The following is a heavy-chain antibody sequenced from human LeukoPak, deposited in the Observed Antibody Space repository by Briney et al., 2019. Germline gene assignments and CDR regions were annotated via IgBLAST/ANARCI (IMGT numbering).Heavy chain of an antibody. Sequence: PGGSLRLSCEASGFTFSSYGMSWVRQAPGKGLGWVSAISGSGGSTYYADSVKGRCTISRDNSKNTLYLQMNSLRAEDTAVYYCAGYSNSRNAFDIWGQGTMVTVSS. V-gene: IGHV3-23*01. CDR3: AGYSNSRNAFDI. CDR2: ISGSGGST. J-gene: IGHJ3*02. D-gene: IGHD6-13*01. CDR1: GFTFSSYG.